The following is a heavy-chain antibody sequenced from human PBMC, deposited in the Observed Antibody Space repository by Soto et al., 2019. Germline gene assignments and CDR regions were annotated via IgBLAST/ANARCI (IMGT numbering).Heavy chain of an antibody. CDR3: AKDRLYSGSYSDY. D-gene: IGHD1-26*01. CDR1: GFTFSSYA. V-gene: IGHV3-23*01. CDR2: FSGSGGST. Sequence: GGSLRLSCAASGFTFSSYAMSWVRQAPGKGLEWVSAFSGSGGSTYYADSVKGRFAISRDNSKNTLYLQMNSLRAEDTAVYYCAKDRLYSGSYSDYWGQGTLVTVSA. J-gene: IGHJ4*02.